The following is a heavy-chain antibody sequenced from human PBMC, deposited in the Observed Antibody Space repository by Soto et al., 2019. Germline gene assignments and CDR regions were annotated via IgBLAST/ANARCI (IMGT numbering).Heavy chain of an antibody. CDR1: GFSLVSREVG. CDR3: AHGYVGTWYLSH. J-gene: IGHJ4*02. V-gene: IGHV2-5*02. D-gene: IGHD2-15*01. Sequence: QITLKESGPPLVKPTQTLTLTCTFSGFSLVSREVGVGWIRQPPGKALEWLALIYRDDEKRYSSSLKNRLTIXKXXSKIQVVLTMTDMDPIDTATYYCAHGYVGTWYLSHWGQGTLVTVSS. CDR2: IYRDDEK.